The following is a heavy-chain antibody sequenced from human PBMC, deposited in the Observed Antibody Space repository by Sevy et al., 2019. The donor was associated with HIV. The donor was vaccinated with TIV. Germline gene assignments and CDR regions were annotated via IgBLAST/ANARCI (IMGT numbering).Heavy chain of an antibody. CDR3: ATDRGYSGYDYLYYYGMDV. V-gene: IGHV1-24*01. D-gene: IGHD5-12*01. Sequence: ASVKVSCKVSGYTLTELSMHWVRQAPGKGLEWMGGFDSEDGETIYAQKFQGRVTMTEDTSTDTAYMELSSLRSEDTAVYYCATDRGYSGYDYLYYYGMDVWGQRTTVTVSS. CDR2: FDSEDGET. CDR1: GYTLTELS. J-gene: IGHJ6*02.